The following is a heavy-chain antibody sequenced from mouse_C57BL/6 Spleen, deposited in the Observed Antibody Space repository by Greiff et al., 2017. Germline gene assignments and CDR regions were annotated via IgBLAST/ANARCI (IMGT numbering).Heavy chain of an antibody. D-gene: IGHD2-10*02. J-gene: IGHJ2*01. CDR3: ARRYGNYLFDY. CDR2: IYPGDGDT. CDR1: GYAFSSYW. V-gene: IGHV1-80*01. Sequence: VQRVESGAELVKPGALVKISCKASGYAFSSYWMNWVKQRPGKGLEWIGQIYPGDGDTNYNGKFKGKATLTADKSSSTAYMQLSSLTSEDSAVYFCARRYGNYLFDYWGQGTTLTVSS.